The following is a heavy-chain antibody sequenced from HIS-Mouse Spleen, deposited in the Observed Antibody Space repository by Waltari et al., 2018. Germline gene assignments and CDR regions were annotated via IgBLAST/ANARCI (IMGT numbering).Heavy chain of an antibody. D-gene: IGHD6-13*01. Sequence: EVQLVESGGVVVQPGGSLRLSCAASGLTFDEYPMHWVRQGPGKGLEWVSLISWDGGSTYYADSVKGRFTISRDNSKNSLYVQMNSLRTEDTALYYCAKDGEAGDFQHWGQGTLVTVSS. CDR3: AKDGEAGDFQH. J-gene: IGHJ1*01. CDR1: GLTFDEYP. CDR2: ISWDGGST. V-gene: IGHV3-43*01.